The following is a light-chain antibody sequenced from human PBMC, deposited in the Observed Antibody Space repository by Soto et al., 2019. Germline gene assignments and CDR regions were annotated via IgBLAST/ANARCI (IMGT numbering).Light chain of an antibody. J-gene: IGKJ1*01. Sequence: DIQMTQSPSTLSASVGDRVTITCRASQSISSWLAWYQQKPGKAPKLLIYDASSLESGVPSRFRGSGSGTEFALTISSNQPDDFATYHCQQYNSYSWTFGQGTKVEI. CDR2: DAS. V-gene: IGKV1-5*01. CDR3: QQYNSYSWT. CDR1: QSISSW.